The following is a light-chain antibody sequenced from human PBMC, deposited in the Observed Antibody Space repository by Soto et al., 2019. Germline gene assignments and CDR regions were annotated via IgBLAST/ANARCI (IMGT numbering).Light chain of an antibody. CDR3: ATWDIGRSEHVV. J-gene: IGLJ2*01. CDR1: SSNIGKNY. Sequence: QSVLTQPPSVSASPGQKVTISCSGSSSNIGKNYVSWYQQLPGTAPKLLIYDNNKRPSGIPARFSGSKSGTSATLGITGLQTGEEANYYCATWDIGRSEHVVFGGGTKLTVL. CDR2: DNN. V-gene: IGLV1-51*01.